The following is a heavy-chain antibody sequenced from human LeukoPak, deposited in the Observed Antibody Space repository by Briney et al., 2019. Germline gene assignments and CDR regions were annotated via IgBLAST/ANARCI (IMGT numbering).Heavy chain of an antibody. Sequence: SETLSLTCTVSVGSISSSSYYWGWIRHPPGKGLEWIGSIYYSGSTYYNPSLKSRVTISIDTSKNQFSLKMSSVTAADTAVYHCARHVPMIVVGPTVWFDPWGQGTLVTVSS. J-gene: IGHJ5*02. CDR3: ARHVPMIVVGPTVWFDP. CDR1: VGSISSSSYY. V-gene: IGHV4-39*01. D-gene: IGHD3-22*01. CDR2: IYYSGST.